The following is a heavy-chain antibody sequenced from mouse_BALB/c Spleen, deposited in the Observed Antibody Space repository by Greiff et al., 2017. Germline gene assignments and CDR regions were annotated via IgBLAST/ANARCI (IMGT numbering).Heavy chain of an antibody. CDR3: ARPYYGSSYDYAMDD. Sequence: VQLQQSAAELARPGASVKMSCKASGYTFTSYTMHWVKQRPGQGLEWIGYINPSSGYTEYNQKFKDKTTLTADKSSSTAYMQLSSLTSEDSAVYYCARPYYGSSYDYAMDDWGQGTSVSVSS. CDR2: INPSSGYT. V-gene: IGHV1-4*02. J-gene: IGHJ4*01. CDR1: GYTFTSYT. D-gene: IGHD1-1*01.